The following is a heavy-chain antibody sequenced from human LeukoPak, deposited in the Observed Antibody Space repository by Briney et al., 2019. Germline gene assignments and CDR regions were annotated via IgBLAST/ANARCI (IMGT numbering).Heavy chain of an antibody. CDR1: GGTFSSYA. CDR3: ARDREYCSGGSCYPTFDY. V-gene: IGHV1-69*13. CDR2: IIPIFGTA. D-gene: IGHD2-15*01. J-gene: IGHJ4*02. Sequence: SVKVSCKASGGTFSSYAISWVRQAPGQGLEWMGGIIPIFGTANYAQKFQGRVTITADESTSTAYMELSSLRSEDTAVYYCARDREYCSGGSCYPTFDYWGQGTLVSVSS.